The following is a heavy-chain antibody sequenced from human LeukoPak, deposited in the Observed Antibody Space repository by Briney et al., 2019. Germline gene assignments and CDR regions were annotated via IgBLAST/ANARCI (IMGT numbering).Heavy chain of an antibody. CDR1: GGSISSYY. D-gene: IGHD4-11*01. CDR2: IYTSGST. J-gene: IGHJ6*02. CDR3: AIGGLVEYSNYRYYYYYYYGMDV. V-gene: IGHV4-4*07. Sequence: HPSETLSLTCTVSGGSISSYYWSWIRQPAGKGLEWIGRIYTSGSTNYNPSLKSRVTMSVDTSKNQFSLKLSSVTAADTAVYYCAIGGLVEYSNYRYYYYYYYGMDVWGQGTTVTVSS.